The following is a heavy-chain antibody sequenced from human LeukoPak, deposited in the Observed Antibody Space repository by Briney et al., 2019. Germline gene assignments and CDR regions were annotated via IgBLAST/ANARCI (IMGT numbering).Heavy chain of an antibody. Sequence: ASVKVSCKASGYTFTGYYMHWVRQAPGQGPEWMGWINPNSGGTNYAQKFQGRVTMTRDTSISTAYMELSRLRSDDTAVYYCARDPITMIVVVITSYYFDYWGQGTLVTVSS. J-gene: IGHJ4*02. CDR2: INPNSGGT. CDR3: ARDPITMIVVVITSYYFDY. CDR1: GYTFTGYY. V-gene: IGHV1-2*02. D-gene: IGHD3-22*01.